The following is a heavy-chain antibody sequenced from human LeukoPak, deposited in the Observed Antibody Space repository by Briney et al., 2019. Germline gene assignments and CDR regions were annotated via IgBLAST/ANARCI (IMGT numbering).Heavy chain of an antibody. CDR1: GGSISSGSYY. V-gene: IGHV4-61*02. J-gene: IGHJ6*03. CDR3: ARGTNSGYDQYYYYYYYMDV. CDR2: IYTSGNT. D-gene: IGHD5-12*01. Sequence: PSETLSLTCTVSGGSISSGSYYWSWIRQPAGKGLEWIGRIYTSGNTNYNPSLKSRVTISVDTSKNQFSLKLSSVTAADTAVYYCARGTNSGYDQYYYYYYYMDVWGKGTTVTVSS.